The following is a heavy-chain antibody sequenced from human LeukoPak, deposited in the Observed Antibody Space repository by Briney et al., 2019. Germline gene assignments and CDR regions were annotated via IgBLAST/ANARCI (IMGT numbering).Heavy chain of an antibody. Sequence: PGRSLRLSCAASGCTFSSYGMHWVRQAPGKGLEWVAVISYDGSNKYYADSVKGRFTISRDNSKNTLYLQMNSLRAEETAVYYCAKDASGYCSGGSCYPLDYWGQGTLVTVSS. J-gene: IGHJ4*02. V-gene: IGHV3-30*18. CDR2: ISYDGSNK. CDR3: AKDASGYCSGGSCYPLDY. D-gene: IGHD2-15*01. CDR1: GCTFSSYG.